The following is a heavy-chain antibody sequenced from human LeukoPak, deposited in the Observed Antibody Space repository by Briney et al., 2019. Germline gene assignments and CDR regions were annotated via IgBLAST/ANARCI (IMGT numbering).Heavy chain of an antibody. J-gene: IGHJ3*02. CDR3: ASDSSGYYYGYGVFDI. V-gene: IGHV3-53*01. CDR2: IYSGGST. Sequence: PGGSLRLSCAASGFTVSSSYMSWVRQAPGKGLEWVSVIYSGGSTYYADSVKGRFTISRDNSKNTLYLQMNSLRAEDTAVYYCASDSSGYYYGYGVFDIWGQGTMVTVSS. D-gene: IGHD3-22*01. CDR1: GFTVSSSY.